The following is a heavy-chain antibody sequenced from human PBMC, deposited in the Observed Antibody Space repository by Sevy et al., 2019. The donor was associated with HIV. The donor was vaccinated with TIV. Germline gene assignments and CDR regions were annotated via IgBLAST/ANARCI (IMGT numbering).Heavy chain of an antibody. CDR1: RFTFSNYA. J-gene: IGHJ2*01. CDR3: AKHYLHDIAAGWYFDL. Sequence: GGSLRLSCAASRFTFSNYAMSWVRQAPGKGLEWVSSISRSGGSTYYADSVKGRFTISRDNSKNTLYLQMNRLRAEDTAVYYCAKHYLHDIAAGWYFDLWGRGTLVTVSS. D-gene: IGHD6-6*01. V-gene: IGHV3-23*01. CDR2: ISRSGGST.